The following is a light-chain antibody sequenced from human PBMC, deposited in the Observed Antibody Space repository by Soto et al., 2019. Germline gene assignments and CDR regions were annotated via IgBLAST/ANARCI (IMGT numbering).Light chain of an antibody. CDR2: EVS. J-gene: IGLJ1*01. CDR1: SSDVGNYEL. Sequence: QSALTQPASVSGSPGQSITISCIGTSSDVGNYELVSWYQQLPGKAPKLIIYEVSNRPSGISSRFSASKSGNTASLTISGLQAEDEADYYCSSYSSGSTLGVFGTGTKLTVL. V-gene: IGLV2-14*02. CDR3: SSYSSGSTLGV.